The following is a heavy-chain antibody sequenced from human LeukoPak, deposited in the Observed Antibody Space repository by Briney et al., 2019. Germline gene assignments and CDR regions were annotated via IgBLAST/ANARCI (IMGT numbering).Heavy chain of an antibody. CDR3: ARHYRGALAGTMGAFDI. J-gene: IGHJ3*02. D-gene: IGHD6-19*01. CDR2: IHYSGST. V-gene: IGHV4-39*01. CDR1: GGSISSRSFY. Sequence: SETLSLTCTVSGGSISSRSFYWGWVRQPPGKGLEWTGSIHYSGSTYYDASFKSRVTMSVDTSKNQFSLKLSSVTAADTAVYYCARHYRGALAGTMGAFDIWGQGTMVTVSS.